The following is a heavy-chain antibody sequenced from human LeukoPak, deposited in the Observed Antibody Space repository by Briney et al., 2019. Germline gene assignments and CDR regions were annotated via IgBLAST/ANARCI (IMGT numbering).Heavy chain of an antibody. J-gene: IGHJ3*02. CDR3: ARTSGSLRTDDAFDI. CDR2: INPNSGGT. V-gene: IGHV1-2*02. D-gene: IGHD3-10*01. CDR1: GYTFTGYY. Sequence: ASVKVSCKASGYTFTGYYMHWVRQAPGQGLEWMGWINPNSGGTNYAQKLQGRVTMTTDTSTSTAYMELRSLRSDDTAVYYCARTSGSLRTDDAFDIWGQGTMVTVSS.